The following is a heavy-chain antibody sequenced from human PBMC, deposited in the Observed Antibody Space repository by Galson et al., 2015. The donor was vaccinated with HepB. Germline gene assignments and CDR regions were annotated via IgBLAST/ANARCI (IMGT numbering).Heavy chain of an antibody. D-gene: IGHD2-15*01. J-gene: IGHJ5*02. V-gene: IGHV1-69*13. Sequence: SVKVSCKASGGTFSSYAISWVRQAPGQGLEWMGGIIPIFGTANYAQKFQGRVTITADESTSTAYMELSSLRSEDTAVYYCARDTTGYCSGGSCYSTPPPSTNWFDPWGQGTLVTVSS. CDR1: GGTFSSYA. CDR3: ARDTTGYCSGGSCYSTPPPSTNWFDP. CDR2: IIPIFGTA.